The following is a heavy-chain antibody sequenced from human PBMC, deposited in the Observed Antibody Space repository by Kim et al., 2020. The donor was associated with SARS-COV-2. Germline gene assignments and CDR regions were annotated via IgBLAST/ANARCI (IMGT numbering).Heavy chain of an antibody. Sequence: GGSLRLSCAASGFTFSSYSMNWVRQAPGKGLEWVSSISSSSNDIYYADSVTGRFTISRDNAHNSLYMQMKSLRAEDTAVYYCASQYSSGLYYFDYWGQGTLVTVSS. D-gene: IGHD6-19*01. V-gene: IGHV3-21*01. J-gene: IGHJ4*02. CDR3: ASQYSSGLYYFDY. CDR2: ISSSSNDI. CDR1: GFTFSSYS.